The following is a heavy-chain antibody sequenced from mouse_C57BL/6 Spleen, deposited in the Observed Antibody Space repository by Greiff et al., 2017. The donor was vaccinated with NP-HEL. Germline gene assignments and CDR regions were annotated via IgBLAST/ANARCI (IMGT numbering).Heavy chain of an antibody. V-gene: IGHV1-82*01. CDR2: IYPGDGDT. CDR1: GYAFSSSW. D-gene: IGHD1-1*01. J-gene: IGHJ2*01. Sequence: QVQLKQSGPELVKPGASVKISCKASGYAFSSSWMNWVKQRPGKGLEWIGRIYPGDGDTNYNGKFKGKATLTADKSSSTAYMQLSSLTSEDSAVYFCASDYYGSSYVGYWGQGTTLTVSS. CDR3: ASDYYGSSYVGY.